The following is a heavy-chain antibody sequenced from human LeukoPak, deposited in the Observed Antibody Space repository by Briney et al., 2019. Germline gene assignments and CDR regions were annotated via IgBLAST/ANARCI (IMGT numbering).Heavy chain of an antibody. Sequence: GSSVKVSCKDSGGTFSSYAISWVRQAPGQGLEWMGGIIPIFGTANYAQKFQGRVTITADESTSTAYMELSSLRSEDTAVYYCARSEAGGWPDYYYYGMDVWGQGTTVTVSS. D-gene: IGHD6-19*01. J-gene: IGHJ6*02. CDR2: IIPIFGTA. V-gene: IGHV1-69*01. CDR1: GGTFSSYA. CDR3: ARSEAGGWPDYYYYGMDV.